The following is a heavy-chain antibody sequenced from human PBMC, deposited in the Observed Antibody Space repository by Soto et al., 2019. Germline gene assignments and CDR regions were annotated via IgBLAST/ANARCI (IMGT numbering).Heavy chain of an antibody. J-gene: IGHJ4*02. Sequence: ETLSLTCTVSGGSISSSSYYWGWIRQPPGKGLEWIGSIYYSGSTYYNPSLKSRVTISVDTSKNQFSLKLSSVTAADTAVYYCARQYPNPYYDFWSGYYNGYFDYWGQGTLVTVSS. CDR2: IYYSGST. V-gene: IGHV4-39*01. CDR3: ARQYPNPYYDFWSGYYNGYFDY. D-gene: IGHD3-3*01. CDR1: GGSISSSSYY.